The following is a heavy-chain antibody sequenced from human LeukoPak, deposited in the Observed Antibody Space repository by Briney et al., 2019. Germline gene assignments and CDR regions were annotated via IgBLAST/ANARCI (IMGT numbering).Heavy chain of an antibody. V-gene: IGHV3-21*05. J-gene: IGHJ5*02. Sequence: GGSLRLSCAASGFTFSSYSMNWVRQAPGKGLEWVSYISSSSSYIYYADSVKGRFTISRDNAKNSLYLQMNSLRAEDTAVYYCARGEDTAMISGGFNWFHPWGQGTLVIVSS. CDR3: ARGEDTAMISGGFNWFHP. CDR2: ISSSSSYI. CDR1: GFTFSSYS. D-gene: IGHD5-18*01.